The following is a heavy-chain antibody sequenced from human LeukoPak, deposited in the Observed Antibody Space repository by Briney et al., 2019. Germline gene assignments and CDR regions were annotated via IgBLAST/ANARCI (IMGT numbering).Heavy chain of an antibody. V-gene: IGHV3-74*01. Sequence: GGSLRLSCAASGFTFSSYWMHWVRQAPGKGLVWVSCINGDGTSTTYADSVKGRFTISRDNVKNTMYLQMNSPRAEDTAVYYCARGIDYYGSGSYKAFDIWGQGTMVTVSS. CDR3: ARGIDYYGSGSYKAFDI. CDR2: INGDGTST. J-gene: IGHJ3*02. D-gene: IGHD3-10*01. CDR1: GFTFSSYW.